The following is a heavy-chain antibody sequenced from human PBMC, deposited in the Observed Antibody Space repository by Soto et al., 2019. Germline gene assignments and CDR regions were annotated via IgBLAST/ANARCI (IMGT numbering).Heavy chain of an antibody. Sequence: GESLKISCKGSGYIFTSYWISWGRQMPGKGLEWMGRIDPSDSYTNYSPSFQGHVTISADKSISTAYLQWSSLKASDTAMYYCARHVIAAAGTFPKYDYYGMDVWGQGTTVTVSS. CDR3: ARHVIAAAGTFPKYDYYGMDV. CDR2: IDPSDSYT. CDR1: GYIFTSYW. D-gene: IGHD6-13*01. V-gene: IGHV5-10-1*01. J-gene: IGHJ6*02.